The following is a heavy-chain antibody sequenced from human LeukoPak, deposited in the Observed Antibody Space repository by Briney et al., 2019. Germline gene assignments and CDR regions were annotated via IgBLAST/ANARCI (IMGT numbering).Heavy chain of an antibody. V-gene: IGHV3-43D*03. Sequence: RGSLRLSCAASGFNFDDFGMHWVRQAPGKGLEWVSLITWDGSSTHYADSVKGRFIISRDNSKNSLYLHMNSLTVDDTGLYYCAKAVTKSQFYYYYMDAWGKGTTVTVSS. J-gene: IGHJ6*03. D-gene: IGHD4-17*01. CDR1: GFNFDDFG. CDR2: ITWDGSST. CDR3: AKAVTKSQFYYYYMDA.